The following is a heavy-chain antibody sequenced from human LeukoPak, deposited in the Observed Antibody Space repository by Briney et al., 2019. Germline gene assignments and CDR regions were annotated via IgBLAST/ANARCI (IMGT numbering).Heavy chain of an antibody. Sequence: PGGSLRLSCAASGFTFSTYAMHWVRQAPGKGLEWVAVISHDGSSKYYADSVKGRFTISRDNSKNTLYLQMNSLRSEDTAVYYCARGNGALRPVPPAMPPYYYYPMDVWGQGTTVTVSS. J-gene: IGHJ6*02. CDR3: ARGNGALRPVPPAMPPYYYYPMDV. V-gene: IGHV3-30*04. CDR2: ISHDGSSK. D-gene: IGHD2-2*01. CDR1: GFTFSTYA.